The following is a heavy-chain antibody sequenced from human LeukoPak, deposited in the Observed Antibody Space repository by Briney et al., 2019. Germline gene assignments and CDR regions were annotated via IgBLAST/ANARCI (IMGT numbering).Heavy chain of an antibody. Sequence: SETLSLTCTVSGGSISSYYWSWIRQPPGKGLEWIGYIYYSGSTNYNPSLKSRVTISVDTSKNQFSLKLSSVTAADTAVYYCARRTYHYDILTGFFDYWGQGTLVTVSS. V-gene: IGHV4-59*12. CDR2: IYYSGST. CDR3: ARRTYHYDILTGFFDY. CDR1: GGSISSYY. J-gene: IGHJ4*02. D-gene: IGHD3-9*01.